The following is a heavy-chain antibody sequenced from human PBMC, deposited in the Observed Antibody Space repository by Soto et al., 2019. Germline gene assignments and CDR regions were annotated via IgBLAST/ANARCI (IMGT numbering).Heavy chain of an antibody. CDR2: TYYRSNWRH. V-gene: IGHV6-1*01. Sequence: TLSLTCAISGDSVSSNAAAWNWIRSSPSRGLEWLGRTYYRSNWRHDYAVSVKSRITVNPDTSKNHFSLQLNSVTPDDTAVYYCARGVAGSGFDLWGQGTLVTVSS. CDR1: GDSVSSNAAA. D-gene: IGHD6-19*01. J-gene: IGHJ4*02. CDR3: ARGVAGSGFDL.